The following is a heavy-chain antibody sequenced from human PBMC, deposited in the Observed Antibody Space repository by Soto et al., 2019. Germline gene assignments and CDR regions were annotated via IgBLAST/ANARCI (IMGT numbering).Heavy chain of an antibody. J-gene: IGHJ6*02. CDR2: INHSGST. CDR1: GGSFSGYY. D-gene: IGHD3-22*01. Sequence: PSETLSLTCAVYGGSFSGYYWSWIRQPPGKGLEWIGEINHSGSTNYNPSLKSRVTISVDTSKNQFSLKLSSVTAADTAVYYCARVEDYYDSSGYYYFRDYYYGMDVWGQGTTVTVSS. V-gene: IGHV4-34*01. CDR3: ARVEDYYDSSGYYYFRDYYYGMDV.